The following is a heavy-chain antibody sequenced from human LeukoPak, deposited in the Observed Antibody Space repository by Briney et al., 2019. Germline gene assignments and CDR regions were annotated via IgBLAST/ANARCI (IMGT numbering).Heavy chain of an antibody. V-gene: IGHV3-23*01. CDR2: ISDTGSGT. CDR1: GAMFSSHG. J-gene: IGHJ2*01. Sequence: PGGSLRLSCAASGAMFSSHGMSWVRQAPGKGLEWVSSISDTGSGTCYADSVKGRFTMSRDNSKNTLYLQMNSLRAEDTAVYYCAKNLLGSESFSWYFDLWGRGTLVTVSS. CDR3: AKNLLGSESFSWYFDL. D-gene: IGHD1-26*01.